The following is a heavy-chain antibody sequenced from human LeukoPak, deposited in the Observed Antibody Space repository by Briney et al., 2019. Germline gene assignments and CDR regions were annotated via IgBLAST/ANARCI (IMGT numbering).Heavy chain of an antibody. D-gene: IGHD3-22*01. CDR2: IYYSGST. Sequence: SETLSLTCTVSGGSISSSSYYWGWIRQPPGKGLEWIGSIYYSGSTYYNPSLKSRVTISVDTSKNQFSLKLSSVTAADTAVYYCAREGTITMIPNWFDPWGQGTLVTVSS. CDR1: GGSISSSSYY. CDR3: AREGTITMIPNWFDP. V-gene: IGHV4-39*07. J-gene: IGHJ5*02.